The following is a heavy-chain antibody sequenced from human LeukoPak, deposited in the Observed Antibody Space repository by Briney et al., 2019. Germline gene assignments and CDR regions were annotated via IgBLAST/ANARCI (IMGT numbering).Heavy chain of an antibody. V-gene: IGHV1-18*01. CDR1: GYTFTDFG. Sequence: ASVKVSCKASGYTFTDFGFIWVRQTPGQGLEWMGWVRTYNGDTDYAKKVQDRVTMTTESSTQTTFMELRNLRADDTAVYYCARAESMALYFLYWGQGTLVSVSS. J-gene: IGHJ1*01. CDR3: ARAESMALYFLY. D-gene: IGHD1-14*01. CDR2: VRTYNGDT.